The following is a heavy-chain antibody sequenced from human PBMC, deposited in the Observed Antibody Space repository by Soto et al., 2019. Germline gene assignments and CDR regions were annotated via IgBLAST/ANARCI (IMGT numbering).Heavy chain of an antibody. D-gene: IGHD1-26*01. Sequence: QVQLVESGGGVVLPGRSLRLSCAVSGFTFRNHAMHWVRQAPGKGLEWVAVISFDGNTQYYADSVKGRFSVSRDNYEESLFRQLDSLGAEDTAVDYGERVPLGFATGHRIDVCGHGTTVSLSS. CDR2: ISFDGNTQ. CDR3: ERVPLGFATGHRIDV. CDR1: GFTFRNHA. V-gene: IGHV3-30-3*01. J-gene: IGHJ6*02.